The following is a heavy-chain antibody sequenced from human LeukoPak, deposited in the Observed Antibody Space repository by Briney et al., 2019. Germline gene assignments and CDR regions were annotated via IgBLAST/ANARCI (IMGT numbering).Heavy chain of an antibody. D-gene: IGHD6-13*01. CDR1: GASTSSSY. J-gene: IGHJ3*02. CDR3: ARPIYTSSWYAFDI. V-gene: IGHV4-59*08. Sequence: SETLSLTCTVSGASTSSSYWSWIRQSPGKGLEWIGYGYYSGSTYYNPPLRSRVTISVDMSKNQFSLRLNSVTAADTAVYYCARPIYTSSWYAFDIWGQGTTVTVSS. CDR2: GYYSGST.